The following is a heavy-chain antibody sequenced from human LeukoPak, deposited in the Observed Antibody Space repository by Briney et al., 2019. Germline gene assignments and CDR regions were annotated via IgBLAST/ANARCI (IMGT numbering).Heavy chain of an antibody. D-gene: IGHD1-26*01. Sequence: GGSLRLSCAASGFTFSDHYMDWVRQAPRKGLGWVGRSRNKANSYTIEYAASVKGRFTISRDDSKNSLYLQMNSLKTEDTAVYYCTTTAYSGSYSLDYWGQGTLVTVSS. CDR2: SRNKANSYTI. V-gene: IGHV3-72*01. CDR1: GFTFSDHY. J-gene: IGHJ4*02. CDR3: TTTAYSGSYSLDY.